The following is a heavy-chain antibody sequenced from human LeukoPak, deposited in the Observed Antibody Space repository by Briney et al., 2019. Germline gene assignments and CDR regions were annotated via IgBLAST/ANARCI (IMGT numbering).Heavy chain of an antibody. J-gene: IGHJ3*02. D-gene: IGHD2-8*01. CDR1: GGFISSYY. CDR2: IYTSGST. CDR3: ARVPKLYCTNGVCYDDAFDI. Sequence: SETLSLTCTVSGGFISSYYWSWIRQPAGKGLGWIGRIYTSGSTNYNPSLKSRVTMSVDTSKNQFSLKLSSVTAADTAVYYCARVPKLYCTNGVCYDDAFDIWGQGTMVTVSS. V-gene: IGHV4-4*07.